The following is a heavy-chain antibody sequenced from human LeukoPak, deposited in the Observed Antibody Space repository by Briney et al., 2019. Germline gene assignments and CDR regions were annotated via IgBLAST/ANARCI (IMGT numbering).Heavy chain of an antibody. V-gene: IGHV3-30*02. J-gene: IGHJ4*02. Sequence: GGSLRLSCAASGFTFSSYGMHWVRQAPGKGLECMAFIRYDGSNKYYADFVKGRFTISRDNSKNTLYLQLNSLRAEDTAVYYCAKVPPYYDSSGSYYFDYWGQGTLVTVSS. D-gene: IGHD3-22*01. CDR1: GFTFSSYG. CDR2: IRYDGSNK. CDR3: AKVPPYYDSSGSYYFDY.